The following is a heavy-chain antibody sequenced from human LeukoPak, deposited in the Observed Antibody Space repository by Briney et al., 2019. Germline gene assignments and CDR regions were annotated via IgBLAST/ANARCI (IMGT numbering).Heavy chain of an antibody. D-gene: IGHD2-2*02. CDR2: IYSGGST. Sequence: GGSLRLSCAASGFTVSSNYMSWVRQAPGKGLEWVSVIYSGGSTYYADSVKGRFTISRDNSKNTLYLQMNSLRAEDTAVYYCAKFKGYCSSTSCSTYYFDYWGQGTLVTVSS. CDR3: AKFKGYCSSTSCSTYYFDY. V-gene: IGHV3-53*01. CDR1: GFTVSSNY. J-gene: IGHJ4*02.